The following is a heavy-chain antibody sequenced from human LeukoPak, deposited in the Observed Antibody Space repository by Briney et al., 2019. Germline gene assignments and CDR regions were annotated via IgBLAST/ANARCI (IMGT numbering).Heavy chain of an antibody. D-gene: IGHD6-13*01. CDR1: GFTFSGHP. V-gene: IGHV3-23*01. CDR3: ARRDSSSWYSLDY. CDR2: ISSESSGK. J-gene: IGHJ4*02. Sequence: GGSLRLSCAASGFTFSGHPMSWVRQAPGKGLEWVSSISSESSGKYYADSVKGRFTISRDNSKNTLYLQMNSLKAEDTAAYYCARRDSSSWYSLDYWGQGTLVSVS.